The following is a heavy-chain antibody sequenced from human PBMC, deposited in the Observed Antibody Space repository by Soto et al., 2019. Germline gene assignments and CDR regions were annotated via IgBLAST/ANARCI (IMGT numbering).Heavy chain of an antibody. CDR1: GGSFSGYY. V-gene: IGHV4-34*01. CDR2: INHSGST. Sequence: SETLSLTCAVYGGSFSGYYWSWIRQPPGKGLEWIGEINHSGSTNYNPSLKSRVTISVDTSKNQFSLKLSSVTAADTAVYYCASYTSGYYVDYWGQGTLVTVSS. J-gene: IGHJ4*02. D-gene: IGHD3-3*01. CDR3: ASYTSGYYVDY.